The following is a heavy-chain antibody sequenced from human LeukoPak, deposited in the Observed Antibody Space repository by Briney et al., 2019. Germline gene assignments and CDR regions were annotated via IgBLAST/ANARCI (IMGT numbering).Heavy chain of an antibody. J-gene: IGHJ4*02. D-gene: IGHD3-22*01. CDR1: GYSISSGYY. CDR3: ARGGYPDQFDY. CDR2: IRHSGTT. Sequence: SETLSLTCTVSGYSISSGYYWGWIRQPPGKGLEWIGTIRHSGTTYYNPSLKSRVTISIDTSKNQFSLKLSSVTAADTAVYYCARGGYPDQFDYWGQGTLVTVSS. V-gene: IGHV4-38-2*02.